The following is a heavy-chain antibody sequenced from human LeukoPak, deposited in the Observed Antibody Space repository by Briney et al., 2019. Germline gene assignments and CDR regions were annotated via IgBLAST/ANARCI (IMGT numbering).Heavy chain of an antibody. CDR2: ISAYNGNT. J-gene: IGHJ4*02. CDR3: AREPYYDILTGYCRSGIDY. Sequence: ASVKVSCMASGYTFTIYGISSVRQAPGQGLEWMGWISAYNGNTNYAQKLQGRVTMTTDASTSTAYMELRSLRSDDTAVYYCAREPYYDILTGYCRSGIDYWGQGTLVTVSS. CDR1: GYTFTIYG. V-gene: IGHV1-18*01. D-gene: IGHD3-9*01.